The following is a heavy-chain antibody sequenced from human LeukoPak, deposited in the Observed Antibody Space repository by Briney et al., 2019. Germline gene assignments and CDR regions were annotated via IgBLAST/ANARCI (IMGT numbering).Heavy chain of an antibody. D-gene: IGHD6-19*01. CDR2: IYYSGTT. CDR3: ARGAASGQWLVLGGGWYLDL. CDR1: GGSISSGDYY. J-gene: IGHJ2*01. Sequence: PSQTLSLTCTVSGGSISSGDYYWSWIRQPPGKGLEWIGYIYYSGTTYYNPSLKSRVTISIDTSKNQFSLKLSSVTAADTAVYYCARGAASGQWLVLGGGWYLDLWGRGTLVTVSS. V-gene: IGHV4-30-4*01.